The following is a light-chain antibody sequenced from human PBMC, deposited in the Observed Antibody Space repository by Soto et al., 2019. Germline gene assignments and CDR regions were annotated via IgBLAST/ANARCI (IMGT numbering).Light chain of an antibody. CDR2: KAS. CDR1: QSISTW. V-gene: IGKV1-5*03. CDR3: QQYNTYSRT. J-gene: IGKJ1*01. Sequence: DIQMTQSPSTLSASVGDGVTITCRASQSISTWLAWYQQKPGKAPKLLIYKASSLESGVPSRFSGSGSGTEFTLTINGLQPDDFATYYCQQYNTYSRTFGQGSKVEIK.